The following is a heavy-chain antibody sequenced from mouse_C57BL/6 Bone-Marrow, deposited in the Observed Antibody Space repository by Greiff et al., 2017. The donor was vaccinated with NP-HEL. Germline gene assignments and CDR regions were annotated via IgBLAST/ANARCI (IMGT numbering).Heavy chain of an antibody. CDR3: ARAERIYYGYDGYAMDY. J-gene: IGHJ4*01. CDR1: GYSFTGYF. CDR2: INPYNGDT. D-gene: IGHD2-2*01. V-gene: IGHV1-20*01. Sequence: EVQLQQSGPELVKPGDSVKISCKASGYSFTGYFMNWVMQSHGKSLEWIGRINPYNGDTFYNQKFKGKATLTVDKSSSTAHMELRSLTSEDSAVYYCARAERIYYGYDGYAMDYWGQGTSVTVSS.